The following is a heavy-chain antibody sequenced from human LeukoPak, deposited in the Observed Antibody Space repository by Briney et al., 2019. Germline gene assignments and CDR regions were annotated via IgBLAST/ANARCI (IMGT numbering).Heavy chain of an antibody. J-gene: IGHJ5*02. D-gene: IGHD2-2*02. V-gene: IGHV4-59*08. CDR3: ARHQGYCSSTSCDTVYNWFDP. Sequence: PSETLSLTCTVSGGSISSYYWSWIRQPPGKGLEWIGYIYYSGSTNYNPSLKSRVTTSVDTSKNQFSLKLSSVTAADTAVYYCARHQGYCSSTSCDTVYNWFDPWGQGTLVTVSS. CDR2: IYYSGST. CDR1: GGSISSYY.